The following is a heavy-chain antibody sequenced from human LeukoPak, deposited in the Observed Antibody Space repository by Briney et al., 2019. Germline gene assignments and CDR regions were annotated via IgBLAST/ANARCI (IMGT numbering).Heavy chain of an antibody. CDR3: AREGQWELLNDAFDI. D-gene: IGHD1-26*01. J-gene: IGHJ3*02. CDR1: GYTITNNY. CDR2: INPSGTGT. Sequence: ASVKVSCKASGYTITNNYMHWVRQAPGQGLEWMGVINPSGTGTSYAQKFQGRITMSRDTSTSTVYMELSSLRAEDTALYHCAREGQWELLNDAFDIWGQGTMVTVSS. V-gene: IGHV1-46*01.